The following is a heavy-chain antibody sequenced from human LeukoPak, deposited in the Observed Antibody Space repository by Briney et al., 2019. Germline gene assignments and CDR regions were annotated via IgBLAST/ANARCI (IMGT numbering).Heavy chain of an antibody. CDR3: ARAPTPDYYDSSGYYYYFDY. D-gene: IGHD3-22*01. Sequence: PGGSLRLSCAASGFTFSSYWMSWVRQAPGKGLEWVANIKQDGSEKYYVDSVKGRFTISRDNAKNSLYLQMNSLRAEDTAVYYCARAPTPDYYDSSGYYYYFDYWGQGTLVTVSS. J-gene: IGHJ4*02. CDR2: IKQDGSEK. CDR1: GFTFSSYW. V-gene: IGHV3-7*01.